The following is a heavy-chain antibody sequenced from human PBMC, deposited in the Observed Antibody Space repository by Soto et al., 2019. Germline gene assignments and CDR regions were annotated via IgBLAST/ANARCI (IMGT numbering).Heavy chain of an antibody. CDR2: IYYSGST. CDR3: ARGIEGWYQGRYYYGMDV. Sequence: QVQLQESGPGLVKPSETLSLTCTASGGSVSSGSYYWSWIRQPPGKGLEWIGYIYYSGSTNYNPSLTSRVTISVDTSKNQFSLKLSSVTAADTAVYYCARGIEGWYQGRYYYGMDVWGQGTTVTVSS. CDR1: GGSVSSGSYY. J-gene: IGHJ6*02. V-gene: IGHV4-61*01. D-gene: IGHD6-19*01.